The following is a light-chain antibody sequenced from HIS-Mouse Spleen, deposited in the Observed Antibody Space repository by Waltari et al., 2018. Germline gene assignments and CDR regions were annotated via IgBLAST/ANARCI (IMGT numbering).Light chain of an antibody. J-gene: IGLJ2*01. V-gene: IGLV3-1*01. CDR2: QDS. Sequence: SYELTQPPSVSVSPGQTASITCSGEKLGDKYACWYQQKPGQSPVLVISQDSKRPSGIPWRCSGSNSGNTATLTISGTQAMDEADYYCQAWDSSYSVFGGGTKLTVL. CDR3: QAWDSSYSV. CDR1: KLGDKY.